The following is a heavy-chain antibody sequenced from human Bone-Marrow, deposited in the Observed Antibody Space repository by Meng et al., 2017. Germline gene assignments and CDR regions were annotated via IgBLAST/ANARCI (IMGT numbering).Heavy chain of an antibody. J-gene: IGHJ4*02. CDR3: ARGQLILRN. CDR2: INHSGSI. CDR1: DGSFCDYY. D-gene: IGHD2/OR15-2a*01. V-gene: IGHV4-34*01. Sequence: QVQLQQWGEGLLKPSETLSLTCAVYDGSFCDYYWSWIRQPPGQVLEWIGEINHSGSINYNPSLKSRVSISVDTSKNQFSLRLSSVTAADTAVYYCARGQLILRNWGQGTLVTVSS.